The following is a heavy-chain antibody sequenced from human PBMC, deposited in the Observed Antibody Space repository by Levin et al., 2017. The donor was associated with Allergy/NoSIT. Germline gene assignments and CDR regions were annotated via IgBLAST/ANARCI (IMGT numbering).Heavy chain of an antibody. CDR1: GYTFTSYD. CDR2: MNPNSGNT. J-gene: IGHJ4*02. CDR3: ARVLDAGRLLWFGELFPDY. D-gene: IGHD3-10*01. Sequence: GESLKISCKASGYTFTSYDINWVRQATGQGLEWMGWMNPNSGNTGYAQKFQGRVTMTRNTSISTAYMELSSLRSEDTAVYYCARVLDAGRLLWFGELFPDYWGQGTLVTVSS. V-gene: IGHV1-8*01.